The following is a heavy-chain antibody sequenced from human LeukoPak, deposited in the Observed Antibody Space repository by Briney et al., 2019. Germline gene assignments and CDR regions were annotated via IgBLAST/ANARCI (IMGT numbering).Heavy chain of an antibody. Sequence: GESLKISCKGSGYSFTSYWIGCVRQMPGKGLEWLGIIYPGDSDTRYSPSFQGQVTISADKSISTAYLQWSSLKASDTAMYYCARQFYGSTSPNWFDPWGQGTLVTVSS. CDR2: IYPGDSDT. D-gene: IGHD2-2*01. J-gene: IGHJ5*02. V-gene: IGHV5-51*01. CDR3: ARQFYGSTSPNWFDP. CDR1: GYSFTSYW.